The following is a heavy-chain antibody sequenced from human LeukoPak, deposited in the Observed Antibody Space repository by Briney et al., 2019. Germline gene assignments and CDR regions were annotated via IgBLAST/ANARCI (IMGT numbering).Heavy chain of an antibody. D-gene: IGHD5-18*01. V-gene: IGHV4-39*07. CDR2: IYYSGST. CDR1: GGSISSSSYY. CDR3: ARDATARNFDY. J-gene: IGHJ4*02. Sequence: PSETLSLTCTVSGGSISSSSYYWGWIRQPPGKGLEWIGSIYYSGSTYYNPSLKSRVTISVDTSKRQFSLRLSSVSAADTAVYYCARDATARNFDYWGQGTLVTVSS.